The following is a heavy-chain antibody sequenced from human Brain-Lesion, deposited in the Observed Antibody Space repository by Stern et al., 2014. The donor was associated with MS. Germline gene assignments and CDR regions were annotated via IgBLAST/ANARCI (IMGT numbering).Heavy chain of an antibody. CDR3: ARHDSVPRPSQLYSARDRGPGYFDY. CDR2: IYYSGFT. D-gene: IGHD1-26*01. CDR1: GGSISSSTYY. Sequence: QVQLVESGPGLVKPSETLSLTCTVSGGSISSSTYYWAWIRQPPGKGLEWIGNIYYSGFTYYHPSLKSRVTISVDMSKNQFSLKLSSVPAADTAIYYCARHDSVPRPSQLYSARDRGPGYFDYWGQGTLVTVSS. J-gene: IGHJ4*02. V-gene: IGHV4-39*01.